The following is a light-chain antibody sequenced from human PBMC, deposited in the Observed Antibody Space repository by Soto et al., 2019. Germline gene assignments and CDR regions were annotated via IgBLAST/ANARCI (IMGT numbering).Light chain of an antibody. CDR3: GTWDNSLRAGV. Sequence: QSALTQPPSVSAAPGQNITISCSGSSSNIGTNFVSWYHQVPRAAPKLLIYDNDKRPSGIPDRFSGSKSGTSATLRITGLQTGDEADYYCGTWDNSLRAGVFGGGTKVTVL. CDR1: SSNIGTNF. V-gene: IGLV1-51*01. CDR2: DND. J-gene: IGLJ3*02.